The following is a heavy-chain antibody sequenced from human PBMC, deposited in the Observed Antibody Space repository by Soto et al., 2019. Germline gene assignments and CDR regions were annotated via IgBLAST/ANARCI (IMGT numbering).Heavy chain of an antibody. Sequence: VQLLESGGGLVQPGGSLRLSCVASGFTFSSYAMSWVRQAPGQRQEWVATFSGGRDTTWHADSVKGRFTVSRDSSKNTLALQMNSLRPEDTALYYCAKATSATCTGSICYSFDYGGQGTLVTVSS. J-gene: IGHJ4*02. V-gene: IGHV3-23*01. D-gene: IGHD2-21*01. CDR1: GFTFSSYA. CDR2: FSGGRDTT. CDR3: AKATSATCTGSICYSFDY.